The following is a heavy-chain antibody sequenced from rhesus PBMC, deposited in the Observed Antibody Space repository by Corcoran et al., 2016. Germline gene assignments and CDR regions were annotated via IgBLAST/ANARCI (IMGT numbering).Heavy chain of an antibody. D-gene: IGHD2-15*01. CDR2: INGNIGTP. V-gene: IGHV4-80*01. CDR3: VTQNSLDV. Sequence: QVQLQEAGPGLVKPSETLSLTCAGSGGSCSSYWWSWTRQPPGKGLEWIGEINGNIGTPTNTPSLTSRVTISKDASKNHFYLELSYVTAADTAVYSCVTQNSLDVWGRGVLVTVSS. CDR1: GGSCSSYW. J-gene: IGHJ5-2*02.